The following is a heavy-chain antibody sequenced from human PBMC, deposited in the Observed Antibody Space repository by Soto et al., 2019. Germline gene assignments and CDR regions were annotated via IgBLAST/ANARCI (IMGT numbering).Heavy chain of an antibody. Sequence: ASVKVSCKASGYTFTSYGISWVRQAPGQGLEWMGWISAYNGNTNYAQKLQGRVTMTTDTSTSTANMELRSLRSDDTAVYYCARDTAAAGTNYNYYYYYGMDVWGQGTTVTVSS. J-gene: IGHJ6*02. D-gene: IGHD6-13*01. CDR3: ARDTAAAGTNYNYYYYYGMDV. CDR1: GYTFTSYG. CDR2: ISAYNGNT. V-gene: IGHV1-18*01.